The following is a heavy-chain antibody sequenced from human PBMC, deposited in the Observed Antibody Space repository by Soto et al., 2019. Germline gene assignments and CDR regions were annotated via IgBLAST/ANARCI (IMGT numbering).Heavy chain of an antibody. CDR3: AGGGGYGYDAFDI. D-gene: IGHD5-18*01. J-gene: IGHJ3*02. CDR2: IIPIFGTA. V-gene: IGHV1-69*12. Sequence: QVQLVQSGAEVKKPGSSVKVSCKASGGTFSSYAISWVRQAPGQGLEWMGGIIPIFGTANYAQKFQGRVTITAGDSTSTAYRELSSLRSEATAVYYGAGGGGYGYDAFDIWGQGTMVTVSS. CDR1: GGTFSSYA.